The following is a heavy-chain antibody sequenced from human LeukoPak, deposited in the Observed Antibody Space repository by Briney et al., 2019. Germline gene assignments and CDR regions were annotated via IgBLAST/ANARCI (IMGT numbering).Heavy chain of an antibody. V-gene: IGHV4-61*01. CDR1: GGSVSSGSYY. D-gene: IGHD3-3*01. Sequence: SGTLSLTCTVSGGSVSSGSYYWSWIRQPPGKGLEWIGYIYYSGSTNYNPSLKSRVTISVDTSKNQFSLKLSSVTAADTAVYYCARSRDFWSGSLFDYWGQGTLVTVSS. CDR2: IYYSGST. CDR3: ARSRDFWSGSLFDY. J-gene: IGHJ4*02.